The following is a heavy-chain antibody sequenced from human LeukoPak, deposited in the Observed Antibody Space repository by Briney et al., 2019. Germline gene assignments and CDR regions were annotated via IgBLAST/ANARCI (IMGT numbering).Heavy chain of an antibody. V-gene: IGHV3-21*04. CDR2: ISSSSSYI. CDR1: GFTFSSYS. J-gene: IGHJ2*01. D-gene: IGHD1-26*01. CDR3: ARVAVGGSRPWYFDL. Sequence: GGSLRLSCAASGFTFSSYSMNWVRQAPGKGLEWVSSISSSSSYIYYADSVKGRFTISRDNSKNTLYPQMNSLRSEDTAVYYCARVAVGGSRPWYFDLWGRGTLVTVSS.